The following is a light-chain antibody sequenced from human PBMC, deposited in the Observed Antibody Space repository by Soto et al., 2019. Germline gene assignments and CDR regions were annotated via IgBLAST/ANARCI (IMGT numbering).Light chain of an antibody. J-gene: IGLJ2*01. Sequence: QSVLTQPPSVSGAPGQRVTISCTGSSSNIGAGFDVHWYQQLPGTAPKLLIYGNNNRPSGVPARFSVSKSGTSASLAITGLQAEDEADSYCQSYDSSLSGYVVFGGGTKLTVL. CDR1: SSNIGAGFD. V-gene: IGLV1-40*01. CDR2: GNN. CDR3: QSYDSSLSGYVV.